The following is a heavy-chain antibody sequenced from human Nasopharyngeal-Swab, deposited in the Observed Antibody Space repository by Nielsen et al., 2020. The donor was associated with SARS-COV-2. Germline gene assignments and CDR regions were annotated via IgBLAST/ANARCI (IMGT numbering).Heavy chain of an antibody. V-gene: IGHV3-23*01. D-gene: IGHD5/OR15-5a*01. CDR2: ISSRGDDT. CDR1: GFSFSSCS. CDR3: AKCRRKCLKEEMDV. J-gene: IGHJ6*02. Sequence: GESLKISCAASGFSFSSCSMSWVRQAPGRGLEWVSSISSRGDDTYSAASVKGRFTISRDNSKNTLYLQMNNLRAEDTAVYFCAKCRRKCLKEEMDVWGQGTTVTVSS.